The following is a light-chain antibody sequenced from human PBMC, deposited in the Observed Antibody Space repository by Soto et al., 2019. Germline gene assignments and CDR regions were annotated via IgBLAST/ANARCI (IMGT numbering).Light chain of an antibody. J-gene: IGLJ1*01. CDR3: SSYTSSSKDV. V-gene: IGLV2-14*01. CDR2: EVS. CDR1: SSDVGGYNY. Sequence: QSALTQPASVSGSPGQPITISCTGTSSDVGGYNYVSWYQQHPGKAPKLMIYEVSNRPSGVSNRFSGSKSGNTASLTISGLQAEDEADYYCSSYTSSSKDVFGTGTKLTVL.